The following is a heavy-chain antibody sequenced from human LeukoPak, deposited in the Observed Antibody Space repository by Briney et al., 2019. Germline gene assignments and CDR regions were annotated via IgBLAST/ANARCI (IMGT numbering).Heavy chain of an antibody. J-gene: IGHJ4*02. CDR1: GSTFSNYN. D-gene: IGHD7-27*01. CDR2: IRGTGSSI. CDR3: AKDRTWGLDY. V-gene: IGHV3-21*01. Sequence: GGSLRLSCVASGSTFSNYNMNWVRQAPGKGLEWVSSIRGTGSSIYYADSVKGRFSISRDNAKNSLYLQMNSLRAEDTAVYYCAKDRTWGLDYWGQGTLVTVSS.